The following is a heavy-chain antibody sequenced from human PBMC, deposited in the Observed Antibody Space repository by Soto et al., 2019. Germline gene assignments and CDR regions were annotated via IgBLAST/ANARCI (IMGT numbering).Heavy chain of an antibody. V-gene: IGHV3-9*01. CDR3: AKDRGVHPTTRIAAAGTFAFDI. D-gene: IGHD6-13*01. Sequence: PGGSLRLSCAASGFTFDDYVMHWVRQAPGKGLEWVSGISWNSGSIGYADSVKGRFTISRDNAKNFLYLQMNSLRAEDTALYYCAKDRGVHPTTRIAAAGTFAFDIWGQGTMVTVSS. CDR2: ISWNSGSI. CDR1: GFTFDDYV. J-gene: IGHJ3*02.